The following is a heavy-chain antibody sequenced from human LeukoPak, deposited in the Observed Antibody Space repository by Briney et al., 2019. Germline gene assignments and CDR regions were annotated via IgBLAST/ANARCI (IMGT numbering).Heavy chain of an antibody. Sequence: PGGSLRLSCAASGFTFSSYWMHWVRQAPGKGLVWVSRINSDGSSTSYADSVKGRFTISRDNAKNTVYLQMNSLRAEDTAVYYCAKMSGNSVLFSFDYWGQGTLVTVSS. D-gene: IGHD4-23*01. J-gene: IGHJ4*02. CDR3: AKMSGNSVLFSFDY. CDR2: INSDGSST. CDR1: GFTFSSYW. V-gene: IGHV3-74*01.